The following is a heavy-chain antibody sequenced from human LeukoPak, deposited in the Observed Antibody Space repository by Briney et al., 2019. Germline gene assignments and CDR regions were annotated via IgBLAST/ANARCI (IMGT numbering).Heavy chain of an antibody. CDR1: GLTFSSYS. V-gene: IGHV3-21*01. J-gene: IGHJ4*02. CDR3: ARDRIAAAGTGEVDY. CDR2: ISSSSSYI. D-gene: IGHD6-13*01. Sequence: NTGGPLRLSCAASGLTFSSYSMIWVRQAPGKGLECVSSISSSSSYIYYADSVKGRFTISRDNAKNSLYLQMNSLRAEDTAVYYCARDRIAAAGTGEVDYWGQGTLVTVSS.